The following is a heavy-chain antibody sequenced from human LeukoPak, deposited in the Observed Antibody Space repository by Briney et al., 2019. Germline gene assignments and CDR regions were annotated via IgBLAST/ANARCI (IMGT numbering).Heavy chain of an antibody. V-gene: IGHV3-48*04. J-gene: IGHJ4*02. CDR1: GFTFSSYS. Sequence: PGGSLRLSCAASGFTFSSYSMNWVRQAPGKGLEWVSYISSSSSTIYYADSVKGRFTISRDNAKNSLYQQMNSLRAEDTAVYYCARVWAAYYDSSGFDYWGQGTLVTVSS. D-gene: IGHD3-22*01. CDR3: ARVWAAYYDSSGFDY. CDR2: ISSSSSTI.